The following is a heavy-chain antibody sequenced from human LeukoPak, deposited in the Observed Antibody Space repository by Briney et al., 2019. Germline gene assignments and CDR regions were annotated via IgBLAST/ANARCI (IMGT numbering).Heavy chain of an antibody. D-gene: IGHD1-26*01. CDR2: ISGSGGST. Sequence: GGSLRLSCAASGFTFNNYAMSWVRQAPGKGLEWVSAISGSGGSTSYADSVKGRFTISRDNSKTSLYMQMNSLRVEDTAVYYCAKVLGPSGTYRRAPFDYWGQGTLVTVSS. CDR1: GFTFNNYA. J-gene: IGHJ4*02. V-gene: IGHV3-23*01. CDR3: AKVLGPSGTYRRAPFDY.